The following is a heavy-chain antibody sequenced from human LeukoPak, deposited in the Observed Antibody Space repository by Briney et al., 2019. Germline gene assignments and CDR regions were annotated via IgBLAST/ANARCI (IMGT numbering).Heavy chain of an antibody. CDR1: GYSISSGYD. CDR2: ISQSGDT. J-gene: IGHJ4*02. Sequence: PSETLSLTCTVSGYSISSGYDWGWMRQAPGKGLEWLASISQSGDTYNNPSLKSRVSLSVDTSKNQLSLKLTSVTAADTAVYYCARFEAPTRTFDYWGQGTLVTVSS. CDR3: ARFEAPTRTFDY. D-gene: IGHD2-8*01. V-gene: IGHV4-38-2*02.